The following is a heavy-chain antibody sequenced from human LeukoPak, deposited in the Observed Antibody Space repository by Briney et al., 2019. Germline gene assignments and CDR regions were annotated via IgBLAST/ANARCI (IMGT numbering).Heavy chain of an antibody. CDR1: GFTFTNYW. CDR3: VIGIFGGDYTDY. J-gene: IGHJ4*02. D-gene: IGHD3-3*01. Sequence: GGSLSLSCAASGFTFTNYWIYCVRQPPGGRRLWVSGIKSDGITTNYTQSVKGRVTISRDTAKNTVYLQMSCLTAADTAVYYYVIGIFGGDYTDYWGQGTWVPVSS. V-gene: IGHV3-74*01. CDR2: IKSDGITT.